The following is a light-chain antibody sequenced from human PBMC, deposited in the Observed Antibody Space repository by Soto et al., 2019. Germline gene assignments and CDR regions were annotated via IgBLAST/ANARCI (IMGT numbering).Light chain of an antibody. Sequence: EIVMTQSPATVPVSPGERVTLSCRASQSVSIDLAWYQQKPGQAPRLLIYGASTRATDIPPSFTGSGSGTEFTLTISSLQSEDIAVYYCQQYGSSPKTFGQGTKVEIK. CDR2: GAS. V-gene: IGKV3-15*01. CDR3: QQYGSSPKT. J-gene: IGKJ1*01. CDR1: QSVSID.